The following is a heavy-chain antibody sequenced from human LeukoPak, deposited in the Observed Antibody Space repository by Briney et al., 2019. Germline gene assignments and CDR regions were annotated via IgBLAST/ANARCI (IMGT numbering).Heavy chain of an antibody. CDR3: ARPDYSSSVGAFDI. CDR2: IYTSGST. J-gene: IGHJ3*02. V-gene: IGHV4-4*09. CDR1: SGAMNGYN. Sequence: SETLSLTCSVSSGAMNGYNWSWIGQRPGKGRKWIGYIYTSGSTNYNPSLKSRVTISVDTSKNQFSLKLSSLTAAVTAVYYCARPDYSSSVGAFDIWGQGTMVTVSS. D-gene: IGHD6-6*01.